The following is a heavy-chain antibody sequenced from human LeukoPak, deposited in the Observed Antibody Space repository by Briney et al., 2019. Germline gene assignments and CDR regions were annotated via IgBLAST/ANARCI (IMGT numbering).Heavy chain of an antibody. J-gene: IGHJ4*02. CDR1: GGSIRSYY. D-gene: IGHD3-10*01. V-gene: IGHV4-59*01. CDR2: IYYSGTT. Sequence: SETLSLTCTVSGGSIRSYYWSWIRQAPGQGLEWIGYIYYSGTTNRNPSLKSRVTLSVATSKSQFSLKLTSVTAADTAVYYCAKLGRFGELFPDYWGQGALVIVSS. CDR3: AKLGRFGELFPDY.